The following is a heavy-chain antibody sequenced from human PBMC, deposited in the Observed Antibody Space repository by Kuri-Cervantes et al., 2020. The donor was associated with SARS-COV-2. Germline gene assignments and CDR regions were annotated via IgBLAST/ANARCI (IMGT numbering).Heavy chain of an antibody. CDR1: GFTFSSYG. CDR2: IRYDGSNK. V-gene: IGHV3-30*02. J-gene: IGHJ4*02. Sequence: LSLTCAASGFTFSSYGMHWVRQAPGKGLEWVAFIRYDGSNKYYADSVKGRFTISRDNSKNTLYLQMNSLRAEDTAVYYCARDPYYDFWSGYYWGIDYWGQGTLVTVSS. D-gene: IGHD3-3*01. CDR3: ARDPYYDFWSGYYWGIDY.